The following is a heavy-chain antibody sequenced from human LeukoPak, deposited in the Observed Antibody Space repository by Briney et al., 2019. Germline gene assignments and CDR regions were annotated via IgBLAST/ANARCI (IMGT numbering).Heavy chain of an antibody. CDR3: AKMGGYDFWSGYYSGYFDY. D-gene: IGHD3-3*01. J-gene: IGHJ4*02. CDR2: ISGSGGST. CDR1: GFTFSSYA. V-gene: IGHV3-23*01. Sequence: PGGSLRLSCAASGFTFSSYAMSWVRQAPGKGLEWVSAISGSGGSTYYADSGKGRFTISRDNSKNTLYLQMNSLRAEDTAVYYCAKMGGYDFWSGYYSGYFDYWGQGTLVTVSS.